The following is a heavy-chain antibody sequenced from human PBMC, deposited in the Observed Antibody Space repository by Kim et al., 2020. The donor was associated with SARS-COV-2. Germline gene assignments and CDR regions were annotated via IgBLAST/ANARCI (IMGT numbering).Heavy chain of an antibody. Sequence: PSLKSRVTISVDTSKNQFSLKLSSVTAADTAVYYSARTNRGNFGGVTLDIWGQGTMVTVSS. CDR3: ARTNRGNFGGVTLDI. V-gene: IGHV4-39*07. J-gene: IGHJ3*02. D-gene: IGHD3-16*01.